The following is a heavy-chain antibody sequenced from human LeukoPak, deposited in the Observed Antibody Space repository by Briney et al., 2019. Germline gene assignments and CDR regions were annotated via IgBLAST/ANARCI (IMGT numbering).Heavy chain of an antibody. CDR2: TYYRSNWYH. D-gene: IGHD3-9*01. V-gene: IGHV6-1*01. CDR1: GDSFSNNIAA. Sequence: LQTLSQTLAISGDSFSNNIAAWSWIRQSPSRGLEWLGRTYYRSNWYHDYAVSVKSRITINSDTSNNQFSLQLNSVTPEDTAVYFCAKFQGVDSQRNYFTYWGQGTLVTVSS. J-gene: IGHJ4*02. CDR3: AKFQGVDSQRNYFTY.